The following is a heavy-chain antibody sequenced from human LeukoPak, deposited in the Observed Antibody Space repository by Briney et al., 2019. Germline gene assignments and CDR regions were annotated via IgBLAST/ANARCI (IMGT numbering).Heavy chain of an antibody. CDR1: GGPINSYY. J-gene: IGHJ4*02. D-gene: IGHD6-13*01. V-gene: IGHV4-59*01. CDR3: ARGSSSSYVDY. CDR2: IYYSGST. Sequence: SETLSLTCTVSGGPINSYYWSWIRQPPGKELEWIGYIYYSGSTNYNPSLKSRVTISVDTSKNQFSLNLTSVTAADTAVYYCARGSSSSYVDYWGQGTLVTVSS.